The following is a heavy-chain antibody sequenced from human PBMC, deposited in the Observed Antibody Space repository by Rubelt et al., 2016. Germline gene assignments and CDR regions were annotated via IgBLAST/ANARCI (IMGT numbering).Heavy chain of an antibody. Sequence: IGVIYPGDFDTRYSPSFQGQVIISADKSISTAYLQWSSLKASDTAMYYCATYYYDSSGQLYFDYWGQGTLVTVSS. CDR3: ATYYYDSSGQLYFDY. V-gene: IGHV5-51*01. D-gene: IGHD3-22*01. J-gene: IGHJ4*02. CDR2: IYPGDFDT.